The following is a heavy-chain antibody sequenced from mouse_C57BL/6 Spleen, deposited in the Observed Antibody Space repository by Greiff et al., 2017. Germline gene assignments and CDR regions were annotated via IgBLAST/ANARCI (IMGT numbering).Heavy chain of an antibody. CDR1: GYTFTSYW. CDR2: IDPSDSYT. D-gene: IGHD2-5*01. Sequence: QVQLQQPGAELVMPGASVKLSCKASGYTFTSYWMHWVKQRPGQGLEWIGEIDPSDSYTNYNQKFKGKSTLTVDKSSSTAYMPLSSLTSGDSAVYYCARSPPYCSKRFDYWGQGTTLTVSS. V-gene: IGHV1-69*01. CDR3: ARSPPYCSKRFDY. J-gene: IGHJ2*01.